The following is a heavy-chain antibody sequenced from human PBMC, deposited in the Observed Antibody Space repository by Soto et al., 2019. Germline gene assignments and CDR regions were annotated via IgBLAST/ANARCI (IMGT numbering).Heavy chain of an antibody. D-gene: IGHD3-9*01. V-gene: IGHV4-59*01. J-gene: IGHJ6*03. CDR2: IYYSGST. CDR1: GGSISSYY. CDR3: ARGLTGYYQGYYYYYMDV. Sequence: PSETLSLTCTVSGGSISSYYWSWIRQPPGKGLGWIGYIYYSGSTNYNPSLKSRVTISVDTSKSQFSLKLSSVTAADTAVYYCARGLTGYYQGYYYYYMDVWGKGTTVTVSS.